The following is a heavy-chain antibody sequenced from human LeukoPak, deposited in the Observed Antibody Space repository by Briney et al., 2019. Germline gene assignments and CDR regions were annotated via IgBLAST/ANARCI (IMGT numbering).Heavy chain of an antibody. CDR1: GGSISSSSYY. CDR2: IYYSGST. J-gene: IGHJ4*02. D-gene: IGHD3-10*01. V-gene: IGHV4-39*01. CDR3: AXLGITMVRGVN. Sequence: SETLSLTCTVSGGSISSSSYYWGWIRQPPGKGLEWIGSIYYSGSTYYNPSLKSRVTISVDTSKNQFSLKLSSVTAADTAVYXCAXLGITMVRGVNWGQGTLVTVSS.